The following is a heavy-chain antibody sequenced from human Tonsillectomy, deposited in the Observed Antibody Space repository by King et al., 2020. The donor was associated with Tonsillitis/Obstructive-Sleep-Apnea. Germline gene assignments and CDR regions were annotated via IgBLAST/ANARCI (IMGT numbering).Heavy chain of an antibody. V-gene: IGHV4-34*01. J-gene: IGHJ4*02. CDR3: ARGRSPRGYCRSASCYTNGVKTYYFDY. CDR2: INHSGST. Sequence: VQLQQWGAGLLKPSETLSLTCAVYGGSFSGYYWSWIRQPPGKGLEWIGEINHSGSTNYNPSLKSRVTISVDTSKNQFDLKLSSVTAADTAVYYCARGRSPRGYCRSASCYTNGVKTYYFDYWGQGTLVTVSS. CDR1: GGSFSGYY. D-gene: IGHD2-2*02.